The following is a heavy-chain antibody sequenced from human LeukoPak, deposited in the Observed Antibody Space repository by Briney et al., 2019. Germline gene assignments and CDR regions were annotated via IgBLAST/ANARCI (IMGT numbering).Heavy chain of an antibody. V-gene: IGHV3-53*01. J-gene: IGHJ4*02. CDR3: GRVPGSYPAGSFAS. CDR2: IYSDGDT. CDR1: GVTVSNNY. D-gene: IGHD1-26*01. Sequence: PGGSLRLSCAASGVTVSNNYMSWVRQAPGKGLEWVSVIYSDGDTYYADSVKGRFSISRDNSRNTLYLQMNSLRVEDTAVYYCGRVPGSYPAGSFASWGQGPLAPVSS.